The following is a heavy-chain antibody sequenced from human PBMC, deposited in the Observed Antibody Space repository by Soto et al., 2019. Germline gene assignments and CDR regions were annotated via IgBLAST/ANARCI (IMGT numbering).Heavy chain of an antibody. V-gene: IGHV4-31*03. Sequence: PSETLSLTCTVSGGSISSGGYYWSWIRQHPGKGLEWIEYIYYSGSTYYNPSLKSRVTISVDTSKNQFSLKLSSVTAGDTAVYYCARDILGSGGYKLSNYYGTDVWGQGTTVTVSS. D-gene: IGHD1-26*01. CDR2: IYYSGST. CDR3: ARDILGSGGYKLSNYYGTDV. CDR1: GGSISSGGYY. J-gene: IGHJ6*02.